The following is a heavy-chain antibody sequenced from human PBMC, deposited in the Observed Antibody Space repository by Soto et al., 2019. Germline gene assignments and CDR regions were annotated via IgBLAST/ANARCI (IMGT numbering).Heavy chain of an antibody. CDR3: ARHKCSSTRCYYYYYGMDV. D-gene: IGHD2-2*01. CDR1: AYSFTNYW. V-gene: IGHV5-51*01. Sequence: PEESLKISGKGYAYSFTNYWIGWERQMPGKGLGWMGIIYPGDSDTRYSPSFQGQVTISADKSISTAYLQWSSLKASEIVMYYCARHKCSSTRCYYYYYGMDVWGQGTTVTVSS. J-gene: IGHJ6*02. CDR2: IYPGDSDT.